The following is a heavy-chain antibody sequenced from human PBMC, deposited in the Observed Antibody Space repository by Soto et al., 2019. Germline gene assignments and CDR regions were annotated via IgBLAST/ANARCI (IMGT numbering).Heavy chain of an antibody. CDR1: GLTFKFAW. CDR3: TTDDVDYYGMDV. J-gene: IGHJ6*02. V-gene: IGHV3-15*01. CDR2: IKNKIDGETK. Sequence: LRLSCVVSGLTFKFAWMSWVRLAPGKGLEWVGRIKNKIDGETKEYAAPVKGRFTISRDDSRNTLYLEMNSLKSEDTGVYYCTTDDVDYYGMDVWGQGTTVTVSS.